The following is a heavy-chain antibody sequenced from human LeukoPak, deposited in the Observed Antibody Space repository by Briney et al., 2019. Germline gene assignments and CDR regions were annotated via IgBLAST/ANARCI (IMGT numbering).Heavy chain of an antibody. D-gene: IGHD6-13*01. V-gene: IGHV4-39*02. CDR1: GGSIRSSYYY. CDR2: IYDSGST. CDR3: AREAIAAAGGVIDY. J-gene: IGHJ4*02. Sequence: SETLSLTCTVSGGSIRSSYYYWGWIRQPPGKGLEWIGSIYDSGSTYYNPSLKSRVTISVDTSKNQFSLKLNSVTAADTAVYYCAREAIAAAGGVIDYWGQGTLVTVSS.